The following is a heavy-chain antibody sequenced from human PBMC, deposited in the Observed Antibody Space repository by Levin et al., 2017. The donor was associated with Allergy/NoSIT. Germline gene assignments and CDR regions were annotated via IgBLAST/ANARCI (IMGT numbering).Heavy chain of an antibody. CDR3: ARVPITGNTSPDY. V-gene: IGHV1-2*06. CDR2: INPNTGVT. CDR1: GYTFSVYF. J-gene: IGHJ4*02. Sequence: VASVKVSCKASGYTFSVYFMHWVRHAPGQGLEWMGRINPNTGVTNYAQKFQGRITMTRDTSISTAYMEVTRLKSDDTAVYYGARVPITGNTSPDYWGQGTLVTVSS. D-gene: IGHD1-7*01.